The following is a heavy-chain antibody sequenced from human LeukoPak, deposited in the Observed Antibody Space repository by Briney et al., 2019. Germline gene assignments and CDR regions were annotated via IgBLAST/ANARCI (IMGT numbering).Heavy chain of an antibody. CDR2: INWNGGST. CDR1: GFTFDDYA. J-gene: IGHJ4*02. V-gene: IGHV3-20*04. CDR3: ARVKGSGYRNSIDY. D-gene: IGHD3-3*01. Sequence: GGSLRLSCAASGFTFDDYAMNWVRQAPGKGLEWVSGINWNGGSTYYRDSVEGRFTISRDNAKNSLYLQMNSLRAEDTALYYCARVKGSGYRNSIDYWGQGTLVTVSS.